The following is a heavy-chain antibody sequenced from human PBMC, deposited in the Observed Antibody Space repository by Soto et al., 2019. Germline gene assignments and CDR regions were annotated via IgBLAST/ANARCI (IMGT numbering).Heavy chain of an antibody. CDR2: INPSGGST. V-gene: IGHV1-46*01. CDR1: GYTFTSLY. Sequence: ASVKVSCKASGYTFTSLYIHWVRQAPGQGLEWMAIINPSGGSTNYAQKFQGRITLTRDTSTSTVYMELSSLRSEDTAVYYCARNLASADVWGQGTLVTVSS. CDR3: ARNLASADV. J-gene: IGHJ4*02. D-gene: IGHD6-13*01.